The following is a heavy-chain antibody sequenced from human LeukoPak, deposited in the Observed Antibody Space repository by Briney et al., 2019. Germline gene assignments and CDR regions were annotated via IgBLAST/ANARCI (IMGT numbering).Heavy chain of an antibody. CDR3: ARANSKYYYYYMDV. CDR2: IYTSGST. Sequence: PSETLSLTCTVSGGSISSYYWSWIRQPAGKGLEWIGRIYTSGSTNYNPSLKSRVTMSVDTSKNRFSLKLSSVTAADTAVYYCARANSKYYYYYMDVWGKGTTVTVSS. J-gene: IGHJ6*03. D-gene: IGHD4-23*01. CDR1: GGSISSYY. V-gene: IGHV4-4*07.